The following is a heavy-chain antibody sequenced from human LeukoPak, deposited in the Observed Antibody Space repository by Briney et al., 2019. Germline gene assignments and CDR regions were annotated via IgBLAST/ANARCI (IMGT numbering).Heavy chain of an antibody. Sequence: GGSLRLSCAASGFTVSSNYMSWVRQAPGKGLEWVSVIYSGGSTYYADSVKGRFTISRDNSKNTLYLQMNSLRAEDTAVYYCARSYSSGSYAFDIWGQRTMVTVSS. V-gene: IGHV3-53*01. J-gene: IGHJ3*02. CDR1: GFTVSSNY. CDR3: ARSYSSGSYAFDI. CDR2: IYSGGST. D-gene: IGHD6-19*01.